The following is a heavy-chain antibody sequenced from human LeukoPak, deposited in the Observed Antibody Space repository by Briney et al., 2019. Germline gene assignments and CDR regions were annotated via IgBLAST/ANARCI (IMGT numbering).Heavy chain of an antibody. CDR2: INQDGSEK. CDR3: AGARFDP. CDR1: GFTFSSSW. V-gene: IGHV3-7*04. J-gene: IGHJ5*02. Sequence: PGGSLRLSCAASGFTFSSSWMSWVRQDPGKGLEWVANINQDGSEKYYVDSVKGRFTISRDNAKNSLYLQMNSLRAEDTAVYYCAGARFDPWGQGTLVTVSS.